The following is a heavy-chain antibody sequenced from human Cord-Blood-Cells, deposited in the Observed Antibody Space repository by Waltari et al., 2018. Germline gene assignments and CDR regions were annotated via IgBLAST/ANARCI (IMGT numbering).Heavy chain of an antibody. V-gene: IGHV4-39*01. CDR2: IYYSGST. CDR1: GGSISSSSYY. J-gene: IGHJ4*02. Sequence: QLQLQESGPGLVKPSETLSLTCTVSGGSISSSSYYWGWIRQPTGKGLEWIGSIYYSGSTYYNPALKCRVTISVDTSKNQFSLKLSSVTAADTAVYYWAIRDYDILTGYRLWGQGTLVTVSS. D-gene: IGHD3-9*01. CDR3: AIRDYDILTGYRL.